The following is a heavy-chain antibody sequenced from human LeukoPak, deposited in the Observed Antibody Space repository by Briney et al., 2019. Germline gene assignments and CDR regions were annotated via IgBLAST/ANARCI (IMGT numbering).Heavy chain of an antibody. D-gene: IGHD3-10*01. Sequence: GASVKVSCKASGGTFSGYAISWVRQAPGQGLEWMGGIIPIFGTANYAQKFQGRVTITTDESTSTAYMELSSLRSEDTAVYHCARVDYYGSGILNWFDPWGQGTQVTVSS. J-gene: IGHJ5*02. V-gene: IGHV1-69*05. CDR1: GGTFSGYA. CDR2: IIPIFGTA. CDR3: ARVDYYGSGILNWFDP.